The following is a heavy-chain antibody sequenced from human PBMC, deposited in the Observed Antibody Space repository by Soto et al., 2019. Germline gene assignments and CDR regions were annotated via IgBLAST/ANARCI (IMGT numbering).Heavy chain of an antibody. D-gene: IGHD1-26*01. CDR2: IDYSGST. J-gene: IGHJ4*02. CDR1: GGSISRYN. Sequence: SGTPSPTCPVSGGSISRYNWGWVRAPPGKGREWIGYIDYSGSTTYNPPLQSRVTISVDTSKNQFSLNLSSVTAADTAVYYCASLEGSYYQYYFDYGGQGTLVTVSS. V-gene: IGHV4-59*12. CDR3: ASLEGSYYQYYFDY.